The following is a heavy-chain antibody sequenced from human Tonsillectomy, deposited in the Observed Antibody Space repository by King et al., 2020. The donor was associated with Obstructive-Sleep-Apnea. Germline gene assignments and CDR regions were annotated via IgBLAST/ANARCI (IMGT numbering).Heavy chain of an antibody. CDR2: IIPIFGTA. Sequence: VQLVQSGAEVKKPGSSVKVSCKASGGTFSSYAISGVRQAPGQGLEWMGGIIPIFGTANYAQKCQGSVTITADESTSTADVELSSLRSEDTAVYYCARDLLGYCSSTSCPNAFDIWGQGTMVTVSS. D-gene: IGHD2-2*01. CDR3: ARDLLGYCSSTSCPNAFDI. V-gene: IGHV1-69*01. J-gene: IGHJ3*02. CDR1: GGTFSSYA.